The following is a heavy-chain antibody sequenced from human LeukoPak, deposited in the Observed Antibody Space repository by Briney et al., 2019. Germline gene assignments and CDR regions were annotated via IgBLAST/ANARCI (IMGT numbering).Heavy chain of an antibody. D-gene: IGHD2-8*01. CDR1: GFTFSSYW. Sequence: PGGSLRLSCAASGFTFSSYWMSWVRQAPGKGLEWVANIDQDGSEKNYVDSVKGRFTISRDNAKNSLSLQMNSLRVEDTAVYYCAGRYCSNGVCSFDPWGQGTLVTVSS. CDR2: IDQDGSEK. V-gene: IGHV3-7*01. CDR3: AGRYCSNGVCSFDP. J-gene: IGHJ5*02.